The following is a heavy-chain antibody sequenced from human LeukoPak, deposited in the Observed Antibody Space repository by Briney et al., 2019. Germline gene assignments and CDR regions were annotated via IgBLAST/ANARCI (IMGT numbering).Heavy chain of an antibody. CDR3: AREPTTVTTDATFDY. CDR2: ISGRSSFM. Sequence: AGGSLRLSCAASGFTFSDYSMNWVRQAPGKGLEWVSSISGRSSFMYYADSVKGRFTISRDNAKNSLYLQMNSLRAEDTAVYYCAREPTTVTTDATFDYWGQGTLVTVSS. CDR1: GFTFSDYS. J-gene: IGHJ4*02. V-gene: IGHV3-21*01. D-gene: IGHD4-17*01.